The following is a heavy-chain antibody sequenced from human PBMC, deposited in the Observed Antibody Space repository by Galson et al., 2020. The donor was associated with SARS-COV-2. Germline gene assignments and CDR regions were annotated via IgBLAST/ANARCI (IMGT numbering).Heavy chain of an antibody. CDR1: GYSFSNDW. CDR3: ARAVEMTTTEGALDV. D-gene: IGHD4-4*01. Sequence: GESLKISCKGSGYSFSNDWVAWVRQMPGKGLEWMGIIYPGDSDTRYSPSFQGQVTISVDKSIRTAYLQWSSLKASDTAIYYCARAVEMTTTEGALDVWGQGTTVTVSS. CDR2: IYPGDSDT. J-gene: IGHJ6*02. V-gene: IGHV5-51*01.